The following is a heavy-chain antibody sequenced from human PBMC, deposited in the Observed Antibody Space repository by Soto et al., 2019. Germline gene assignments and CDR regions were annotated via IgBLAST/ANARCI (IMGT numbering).Heavy chain of an antibody. D-gene: IGHD6-13*01. CDR2: IIPIFGTA. V-gene: IGHV1-69*01. Sequence: QVQLVQSGAEVQKPGSSVKVSCKASGGTFSSYAISWVRQAPGQGLEWMGGIIPIFGTANYAQKLQGRDTITADESTSTAYMELSSLRSEDTAVYYCARYMLGVAAAGDSYYYGIDVWGQGTTVTGSS. J-gene: IGHJ6*02. CDR1: GGTFSSYA. CDR3: ARYMLGVAAAGDSYYYGIDV.